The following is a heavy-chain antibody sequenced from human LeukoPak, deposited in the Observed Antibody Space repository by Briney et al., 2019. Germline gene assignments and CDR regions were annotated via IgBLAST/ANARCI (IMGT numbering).Heavy chain of an antibody. CDR1: GFTFSSYW. V-gene: IGHV3-74*01. CDR3: ARALAVAGTGGFDP. J-gene: IGHJ5*02. CDR2: INSDGSST. D-gene: IGHD6-19*01. Sequence: QSGGSLRLSCAASGFTFSSYWMHWVRQAPGKGLVWVSHINSDGSSTSYADSVKGRFTISRDNAKNTLYLQMNSLRADDTAVYYCARALAVAGTGGFDPWGQGTLVTVSS.